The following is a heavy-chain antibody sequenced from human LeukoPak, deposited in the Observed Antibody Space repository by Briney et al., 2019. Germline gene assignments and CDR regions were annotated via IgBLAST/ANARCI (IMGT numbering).Heavy chain of an antibody. D-gene: IGHD3-22*01. CDR1: GYTFTGYY. CDR3: ATREPFGEDYYDSSGYSMGAFDI. J-gene: IGHJ3*02. V-gene: IGHV1-2*02. Sequence: ASVKVSCKASGYTFTGYYMHWVRQAPGQGLEWMGWINPNSGGTNYAQKFQGRVTMTRDTSISTAYMELSRLRSDDTAVYYCATREPFGEDYYDSSGYSMGAFDIWGQGTMVTVSS. CDR2: INPNSGGT.